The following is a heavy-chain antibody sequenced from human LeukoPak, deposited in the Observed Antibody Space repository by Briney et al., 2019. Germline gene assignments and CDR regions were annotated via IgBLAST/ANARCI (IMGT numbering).Heavy chain of an antibody. D-gene: IGHD2-2*01. V-gene: IGHV1-69*13. CDR2: IIPIFGTA. Sequence: SVKVSCKASGGTFSSYAISWVRQAPGQGLEWMGGIIPIFGTANYAQKFQGRVTITADESTSTAYMKLSSLRSEDTAVYYCARSLYCSSTSCYQSYYYGMDVWGQGTTVTVSS. CDR1: GGTFSSYA. J-gene: IGHJ6*02. CDR3: ARSLYCSSTSCYQSYYYGMDV.